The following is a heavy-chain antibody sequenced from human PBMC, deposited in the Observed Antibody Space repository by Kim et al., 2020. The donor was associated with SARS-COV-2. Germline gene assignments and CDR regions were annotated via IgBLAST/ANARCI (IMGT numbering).Heavy chain of an antibody. CDR3: ARDDVDILTGRNWFDP. D-gene: IGHD3-9*01. V-gene: IGHV3-21*01. J-gene: IGHJ5*02. Sequence: EKGRFTIDRDNDKNSLYLQMNSLRAEDTAVYYCARDDVDILTGRNWFDPWGQGTLVTVSS.